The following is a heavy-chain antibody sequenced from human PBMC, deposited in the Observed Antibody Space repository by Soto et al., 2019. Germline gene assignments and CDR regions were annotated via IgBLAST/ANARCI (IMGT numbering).Heavy chain of an antibody. CDR3: ARHINGAGTDYYYCMDV. Sequence: VKVSFKASGYTFTSYGISWVRQAPGQGLEWMGWISAYNGNTNYAQKLQGRVTMTTDTSTSTAYMELRSLRSDDTAMYYCARHINGAGTDYYYCMDVWGQGTTVTVSS. J-gene: IGHJ6*02. CDR1: GYTFTSYG. V-gene: IGHV1-18*04. CDR2: ISAYNGNT. D-gene: IGHD6-13*01.